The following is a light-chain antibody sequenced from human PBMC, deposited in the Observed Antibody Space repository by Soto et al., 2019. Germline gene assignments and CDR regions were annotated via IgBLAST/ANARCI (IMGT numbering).Light chain of an antibody. V-gene: IGKV1-27*01. CDR1: QGISIY. J-gene: IGKJ4*01. CDR2: GAS. CDR3: QIYNSAPPQFT. Sequence: DIQMTQSPSSLSASVGDRVTITCRASQGISIYLAWYQQRPGKVPKLLIYGASTLQSGVPSRFSGSGSGTDFTLTISSLQPEDVATYYCQIYNSAPPQFTFGGGTKVDIK.